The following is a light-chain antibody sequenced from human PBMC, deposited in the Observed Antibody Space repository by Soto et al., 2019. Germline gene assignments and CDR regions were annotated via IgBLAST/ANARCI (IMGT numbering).Light chain of an antibody. J-gene: IGLJ2*01. CDR3: AAWDDSLSVHVV. Sequence: QSVLTQPPSASGTPGQSVTISCSGSSANIGSNYVSWYLQLPGTAPKLLIYRNNQRPSGVPDRFSGSKSGSSASLAISGLRSEDEADYYCAAWDDSLSVHVVFGGGTQLTVL. CDR2: RNN. CDR1: SANIGSNY. V-gene: IGLV1-47*01.